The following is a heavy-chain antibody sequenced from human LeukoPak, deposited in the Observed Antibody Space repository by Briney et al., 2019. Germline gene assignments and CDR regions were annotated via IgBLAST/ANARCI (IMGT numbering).Heavy chain of an antibody. J-gene: IGHJ5*02. D-gene: IGHD4-17*01. CDR1: GYSFTTYW. Sequence: GESLKISCKGSGYSFTTYWIGWVRQMPGKGLEWMGIINPGDSETTYSPSFQGQVTISADKSISTAYLQWSSLKASDTAMYYCARHGFYGDYYKGWFDPWGQGTLVTVSS. V-gene: IGHV5-51*01. CDR2: INPGDSET. CDR3: ARHGFYGDYYKGWFDP.